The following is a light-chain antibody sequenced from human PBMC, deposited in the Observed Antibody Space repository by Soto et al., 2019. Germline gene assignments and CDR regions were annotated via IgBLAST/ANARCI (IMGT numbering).Light chain of an antibody. CDR3: SSYAGSNKSV. J-gene: IGLJ1*01. CDR1: SSGVGGYNY. V-gene: IGLV2-8*01. CDR2: EVS. Sequence: QSALTQPPSASGSPGQSGTISCTGSSSGVGGYNYVSWYQQHPGKAPKLMIYEVSKRPSGVPDRFSGSKSGNTASLTVSGLQPEDEADYYCSSYAGSNKSVFGTGTKVTVL.